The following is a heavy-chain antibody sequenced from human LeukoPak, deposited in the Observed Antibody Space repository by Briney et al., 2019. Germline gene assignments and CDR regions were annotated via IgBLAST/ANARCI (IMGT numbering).Heavy chain of an antibody. Sequence: GGSLRLSCAASGFTFSSYWMIWVRQAPGKGLEWVANIQQDGSEKYYVDSVKGRFTISRDNAKNSLYLQMNSLRAEDTAVYYCARGRFGDQPFPFDYWGQGTLVTVSS. D-gene: IGHD3-10*01. CDR1: GFTFSSYW. J-gene: IGHJ4*02. CDR3: ARGRFGDQPFPFDY. CDR2: IQQDGSEK. V-gene: IGHV3-7*05.